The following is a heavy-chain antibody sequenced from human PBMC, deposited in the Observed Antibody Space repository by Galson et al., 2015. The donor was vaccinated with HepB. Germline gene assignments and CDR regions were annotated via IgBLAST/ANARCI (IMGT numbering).Heavy chain of an antibody. V-gene: IGHV3-33*01. CDR2: IWYDGSNK. CDR3: ARGDDGGFRSSWCDD. Sequence: SLRLSCAASGFTFSSYGMHWVRQAPGKGLEWVAVIWYDGSNKYYGDSVKGRFTISRDNSENMLYLQMNSLRVEDTAVYYCARGDDGGFRSSWCDDWGQGTLVTVSS. CDR1: GFTFSSYG. D-gene: IGHD6-19*01. J-gene: IGHJ5*02.